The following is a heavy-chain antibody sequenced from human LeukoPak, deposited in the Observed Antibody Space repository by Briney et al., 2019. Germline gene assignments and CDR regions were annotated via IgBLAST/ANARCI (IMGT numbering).Heavy chain of an antibody. CDR1: GGSISSYY. J-gene: IGHJ3*02. Sequence: SETLSLTCTVSGGSISSYYWSWIRQPPGKGLEWIGYTYYSGSTNYNPSLKSRVTISVDTSKNQFSLKLSSVTAADTAVYYCAREGGYRDAFDIWGQGTMVTVSS. D-gene: IGHD6-25*01. CDR2: TYYSGST. CDR3: AREGGYRDAFDI. V-gene: IGHV4-59*01.